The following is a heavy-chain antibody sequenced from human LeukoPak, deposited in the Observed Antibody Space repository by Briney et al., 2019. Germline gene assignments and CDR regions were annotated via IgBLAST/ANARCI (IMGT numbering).Heavy chain of an antibody. D-gene: IGHD3-3*01. V-gene: IGHV3-30*14. CDR2: ISYDGSNK. CDR1: GFTFSSYA. J-gene: IGHJ6*02. Sequence: PGGSLRLSCAASGFTFSSYAMHWVRQAPGKGLEWVAVISYDGSNKYYADSVKGRFTISRDNSKNTLYLQMNSLRAEDTAVYYCARVDFWSGYRNTTLDVWGQGTTVTVSS. CDR3: ARVDFWSGYRNTTLDV.